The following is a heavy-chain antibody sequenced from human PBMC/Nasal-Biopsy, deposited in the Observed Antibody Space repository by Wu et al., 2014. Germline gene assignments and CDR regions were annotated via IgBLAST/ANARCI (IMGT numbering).Heavy chain of an antibody. Sequence: TLSLTCRVSGGSIDTPSYYWHWIRQSPGKGLEWIGSMYHTGSAYYSPSFKSRATISADTSKNQFSLRLSSVTAADTAVFFCANHQYFYDSSGYRWYFDLWGRGALVTVSS. CDR3: ANHQYFYDSSGYRWYFDL. CDR2: MYHTGSA. CDR1: GGSIDTPSYY. D-gene: IGHD3-22*01. V-gene: IGHV4-39*01. J-gene: IGHJ2*01.